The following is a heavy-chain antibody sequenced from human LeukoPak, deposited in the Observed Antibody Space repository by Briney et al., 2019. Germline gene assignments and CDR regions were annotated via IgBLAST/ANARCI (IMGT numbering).Heavy chain of an antibody. CDR1: GYTFVGYY. V-gene: IGHV1-2*02. J-gene: IGHJ1*01. D-gene: IGHD4-11*01. CDR2: IDPSTGNT. CDR3: AREYSASEH. Sequence: GASVKVSCKASGYTFVGYYLHWVRQAPGQGLEWVAWIDPSTGNTHYAQKFQGRITVTRGTSISTTYMELSWLTSDDTALYYCAREYSASEHWGQGTLVTVSS.